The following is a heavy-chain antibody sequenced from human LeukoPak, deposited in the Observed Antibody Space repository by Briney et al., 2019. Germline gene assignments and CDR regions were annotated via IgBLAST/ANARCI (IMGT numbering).Heavy chain of an antibody. CDR1: GYTFTGYY. Sequence: ASVKVSCKASGYTFTGYYMHWVRQAPGQGLEWMGWINPSSGGTNYAQNFQGRVTVTRDTSNSTAYMELGSLRSDDTALYYCARGGRGLQFLDYWGQGTLVTVSS. D-gene: IGHD5-24*01. CDR2: INPSSGGT. CDR3: ARGGRGLQFLDY. V-gene: IGHV1-2*02. J-gene: IGHJ4*02.